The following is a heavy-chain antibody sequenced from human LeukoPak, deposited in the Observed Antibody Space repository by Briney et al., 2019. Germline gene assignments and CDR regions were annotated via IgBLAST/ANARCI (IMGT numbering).Heavy chain of an antibody. Sequence: GRSLRLSCAVSGFTFRSYWMSWVRQAPGMGLEWVANIKGDGSEKYYVDSVKGRFTISRDNAKNSLYLQMNSLRAEDTAVYFCAREPAETGTGDYWGQGTLVTVSS. CDR1: GFTFRSYW. D-gene: IGHD1-1*01. V-gene: IGHV3-7*01. J-gene: IGHJ4*02. CDR3: AREPAETGTGDY. CDR2: IKGDGSEK.